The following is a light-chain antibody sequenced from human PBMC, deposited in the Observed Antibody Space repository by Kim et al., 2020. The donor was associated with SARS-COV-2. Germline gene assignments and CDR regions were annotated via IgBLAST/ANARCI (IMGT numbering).Light chain of an antibody. J-gene: IGKJ1*01. V-gene: IGKV1-27*01. Sequence: ASVGDRVTITCRASQDIANSLAWYQQKPGKVPKVLIYAASTLQLGVPSRFSGGGSGTEFTLTIGSLQTEDVATYYCQKYNSAPWTFGPGTKVDIK. CDR1: QDIANS. CDR3: QKYNSAPWT. CDR2: AAS.